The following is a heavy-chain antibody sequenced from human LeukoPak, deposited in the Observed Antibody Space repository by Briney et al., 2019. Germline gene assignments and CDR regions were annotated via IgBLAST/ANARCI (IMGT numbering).Heavy chain of an antibody. CDR1: GGTFSSYA. J-gene: IGHJ4*02. V-gene: IGHV1-69*13. CDR3: ARGPVNYDFWSGYYPFDY. CDR2: IIPIFGTA. Sequence: GASVKVSCKASGGTFSSYAISWVRQAPGQGLEWMGGIIPIFGTANYAQKFQGRVTITADESTSTAYMELSSLRSEDTAVYYCARGPVNYDFWSGYYPFDYWGQGTLVTVSS. D-gene: IGHD3-3*01.